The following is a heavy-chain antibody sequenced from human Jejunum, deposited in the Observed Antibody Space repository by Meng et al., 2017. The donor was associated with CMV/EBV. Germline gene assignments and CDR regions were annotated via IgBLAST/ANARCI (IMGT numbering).Heavy chain of an antibody. CDR1: GAAISNYY. J-gene: IGHJ4*02. CDR3: ARDPKASSWYHFDS. Sequence: GAAISNYYWGWSRQPPGKGLEWIAYDSGSSGSTYYNPSLRSRVTMSLDTSKNQFSLTLRSVTAADTAVYYCARDPKASSWYHFDSWGQGTRVTVSS. CDR2: DSGSSGST. V-gene: IGHV4-59*01. D-gene: IGHD6-13*01.